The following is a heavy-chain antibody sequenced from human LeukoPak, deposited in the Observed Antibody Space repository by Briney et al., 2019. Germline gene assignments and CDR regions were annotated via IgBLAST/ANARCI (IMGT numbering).Heavy chain of an antibody. Sequence: PGGSLRLSCVASGFTFSRYWMSWVRQAPGKGLEWVANMKGDGSEKYFVDSVRGRFTISRDNSKNTLYLQMNSLGAEDTAVYYCAKARTLLWFGELTDAFDIWGQGTMVTVSS. CDR3: AKARTLLWFGELTDAFDI. CDR2: MKGDGSEK. J-gene: IGHJ3*02. CDR1: GFTFSRYW. D-gene: IGHD3-10*01. V-gene: IGHV3-7*03.